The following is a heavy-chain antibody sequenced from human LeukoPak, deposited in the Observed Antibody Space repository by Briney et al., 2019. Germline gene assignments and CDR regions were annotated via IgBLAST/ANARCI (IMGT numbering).Heavy chain of an antibody. D-gene: IGHD5-24*01. J-gene: IGHJ4*02. Sequence: SVKVSCKASGGTFSSYAISWVRQAPGQGLEWMGRIIPIFGTANYAQKFQGRVTITTDESTSTAYMELSSLRSEDTAVYYCARGGMATIQGPLDYWGQGTQVTVSS. CDR1: GGTFSSYA. CDR3: ARGGMATIQGPLDY. CDR2: IIPIFGTA. V-gene: IGHV1-69*05.